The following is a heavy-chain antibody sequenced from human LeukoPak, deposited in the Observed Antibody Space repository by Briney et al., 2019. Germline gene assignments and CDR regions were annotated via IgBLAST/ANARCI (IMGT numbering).Heavy chain of an antibody. CDR1: GFTFSTYA. J-gene: IGHJ4*02. V-gene: IGHV3-30*04. D-gene: IGHD4-23*01. CDR2: IPYDGSNK. CDR3: ARAEGYGGELDS. Sequence: QAGGSLRLSCAASGFTFSTYAMHWVRQAPGKGLEWVAVIPYDGSNKYYADSVKGRFTISRENSKNRLYLQMNSLRAEDTAVYYCARAEGYGGELDSWGRGTLVTVSS.